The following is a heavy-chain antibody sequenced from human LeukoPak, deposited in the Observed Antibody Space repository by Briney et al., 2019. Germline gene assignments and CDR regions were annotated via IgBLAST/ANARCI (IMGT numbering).Heavy chain of an antibody. V-gene: IGHV4-39*06. CDR2: IYHSGST. D-gene: IGHD3-3*01. CDR3: ARDKTFEVVNYFDY. J-gene: IGHJ4*02. CDR1: GGSISSGSYY. Sequence: SETLSLTCTVSGGSISSGSYYWGWIRQPPGKGLEWIGSIYHSGSTYCNPSLKSRITISLDTSKNQFTLKLSSVTAADTAVYYCARDKTFEVVNYFDYWGQGTLVTVSS.